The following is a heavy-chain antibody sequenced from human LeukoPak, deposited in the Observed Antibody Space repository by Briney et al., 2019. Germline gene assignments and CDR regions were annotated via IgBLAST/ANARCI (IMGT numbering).Heavy chain of an antibody. CDR2: IYSGGST. CDR3: ARDISGVANWFDP. Sequence: PGGSLRLSCAASGFTVSSNYMSWVRQAPGKGLEWVSVIYSGGSTYYADSVKGRFTISRDNSKNTLYLQMNSLRAEDTAVYYCARDISGVANWFDPWGQGTLVTVSS. CDR1: GFTVSSNY. V-gene: IGHV3-53*01. J-gene: IGHJ5*02. D-gene: IGHD3-3*01.